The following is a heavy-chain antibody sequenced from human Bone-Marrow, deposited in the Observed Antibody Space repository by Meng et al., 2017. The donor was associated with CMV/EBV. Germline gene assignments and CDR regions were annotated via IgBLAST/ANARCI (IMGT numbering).Heavy chain of an antibody. V-gene: IGHV3-7*01. Sequence: GGSLRLSCAASGFIFSSYWMSWVRQAPGKGLEWVANIKQDGSEKYYVDSVKGRFTISRDNAKNSLYLQMNSLRAEDTAVYYCARDYAGYCSSTSCYDIYGMDVWAPGNTVTVAS. CDR1: GFIFSSYW. CDR3: ARDYAGYCSSTSCYDIYGMDV. D-gene: IGHD2-2*01. J-gene: IGHJ6*01. CDR2: IKQDGSEK.